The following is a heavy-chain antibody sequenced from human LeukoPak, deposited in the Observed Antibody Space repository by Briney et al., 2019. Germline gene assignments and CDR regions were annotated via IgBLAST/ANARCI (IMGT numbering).Heavy chain of an antibody. CDR1: GFTVSSNS. CDR2: IYSGTI. J-gene: IGHJ5*02. CDR3: ARDAYSGYERRTPFDP. Sequence: GGSLRLSCTVSGFTVSSNSMSWVRQAPGKGLEWVSFIYSGTIHYSDSVKGRFTISRDNSKNTLYLQMNSLRAEDTAVYYCARDAYSGYERRTPFDPWGQGTLVTVSS. D-gene: IGHD5-12*01. V-gene: IGHV3-53*01.